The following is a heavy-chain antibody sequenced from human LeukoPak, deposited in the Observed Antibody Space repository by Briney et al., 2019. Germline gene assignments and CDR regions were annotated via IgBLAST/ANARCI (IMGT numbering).Heavy chain of an antibody. V-gene: IGHV4-39*01. Sequence: PSETLSLTCAVSGGSISNSRYYWGWLRQTPGKGLEWIGTMHYSGSTYYNPYLKSRVTISVDTPKNQFSLKLSSVTAADTGVFYCARPASDWSFDYWGQGTLVTVSS. D-gene: IGHD6-19*01. J-gene: IGHJ4*02. CDR2: MHYSGST. CDR3: ARPASDWSFDY. CDR1: GGSISNSRYY.